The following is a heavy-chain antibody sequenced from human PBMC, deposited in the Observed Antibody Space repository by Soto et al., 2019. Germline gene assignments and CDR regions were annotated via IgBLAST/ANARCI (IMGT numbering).Heavy chain of an antibody. CDR2: ISYDGSNK. V-gene: IGHV3-30*03. CDR3: GGGQYYFDY. CDR1: GFPFTTYG. J-gene: IGHJ4*02. Sequence: QVQLVESGGGVVQPGRSLRLSCAASGFPFTTYGMHWVREGPGKGLEWVAVISYDGSNKFYADSVKCGFTISRDNYKNPLYLQMSSLRPDDTALYYCGGGQYYFDYRGQGTLVIVSS. D-gene: IGHD3-10*01.